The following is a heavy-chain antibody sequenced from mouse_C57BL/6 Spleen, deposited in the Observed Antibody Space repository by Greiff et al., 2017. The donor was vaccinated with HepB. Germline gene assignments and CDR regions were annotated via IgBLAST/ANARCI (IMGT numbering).Heavy chain of an antibody. CDR3: ARYGFYYFDY. CDR2: IDPSDSYT. Sequence: QVQLKQSGAELVMPGASVKLSCKASGYTFTSYWMHWVKQRPGQGLEWIGEIDPSDSYTNYNQKFKGKSTLTVDKSSSTAYMQLSSLTSEDSAVYYCARYGFYYFDYWGQGTTLTVSS. CDR1: GYTFTSYW. D-gene: IGHD2-2*01. J-gene: IGHJ2*01. V-gene: IGHV1-69*01.